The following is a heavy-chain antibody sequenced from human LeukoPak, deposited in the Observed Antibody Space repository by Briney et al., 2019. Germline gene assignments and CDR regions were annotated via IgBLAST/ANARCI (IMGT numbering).Heavy chain of an antibody. CDR1: GYTLTELS. V-gene: IGHV1-24*01. CDR2: FDPEDGET. J-gene: IGHJ6*03. D-gene: IGHD1-26*01. Sequence: ASVKVSCKVSGYTLTELSMHWVRQAPGKGLEWMGGFDPEDGETIYAQKFQGRVTMTEDTSTDTAYMELSSLRSEDTAVYYCATVGATSNYHYMDVWGKGTTVTVSS. CDR3: ATVGATSNYHYMDV.